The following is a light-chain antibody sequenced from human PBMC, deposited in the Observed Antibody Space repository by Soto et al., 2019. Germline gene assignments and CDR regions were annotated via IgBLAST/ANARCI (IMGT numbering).Light chain of an antibody. Sequence: QAVVTQPPSASETPGQRVTISGSGSSSNLGTHPVNWYQQVPGTAPKLLIYRTNQRPSGVPDRISGSKSGTSASLAISGLQSDDEADYYCAAWDDSLNGPVFGGGTKLTVL. V-gene: IGLV1-44*01. J-gene: IGLJ2*01. CDR3: AAWDDSLNGPV. CDR2: RTN. CDR1: SSNLGTHP.